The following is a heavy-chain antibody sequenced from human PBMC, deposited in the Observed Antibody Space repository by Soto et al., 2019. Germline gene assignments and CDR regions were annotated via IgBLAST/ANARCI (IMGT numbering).Heavy chain of an antibody. Sequence: QITLKESGPTLVKPTQTLTLTCTFSGFSLSTSGVGVGWTRQPPGKALEWLALIYWDDDKRYSPSLKSRLTITKDTSKHQVVLTMTYMDPVDTATYYCAHGRIRDWYFDLWGRGTLVTVPS. J-gene: IGHJ2*01. CDR3: AHGRIRDWYFDL. V-gene: IGHV2-5*02. CDR1: GFSLSTSGVG. CDR2: IYWDDDK.